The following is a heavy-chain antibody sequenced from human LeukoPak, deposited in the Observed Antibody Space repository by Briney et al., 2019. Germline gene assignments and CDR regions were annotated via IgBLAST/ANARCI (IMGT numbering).Heavy chain of an antibody. CDR3: ARGIAAHYYYYYYGMDV. J-gene: IGHJ6*02. Sequence: GGSLRLSCAASGFTFSTYAVNWVRQAPGKGLEWVSTISGSGDSTYYADSVKGRFTISRDNSKNTLYLQMNSLRAEDTAVYYCARGIAAHYYYYYYGMDVWGQGTTVTVSS. CDR2: ISGSGDST. D-gene: IGHD6-13*01. V-gene: IGHV3-23*01. CDR1: GFTFSTYA.